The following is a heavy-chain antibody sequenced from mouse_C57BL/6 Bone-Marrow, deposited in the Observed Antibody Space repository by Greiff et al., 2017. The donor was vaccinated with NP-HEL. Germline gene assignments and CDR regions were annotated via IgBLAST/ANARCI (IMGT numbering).Heavy chain of an antibody. CDR1: GFSLTSYG. V-gene: IGHV2-5*01. CDR2: IWRGGST. J-gene: IGHJ4*01. CDR3: AKNRGYSNYYAMDY. Sequence: VMLVESGPGLVQPSQSLSITCTVSGFSLTSYGVHWVRQSPGKGLEWLGVIWRGGSTDYNAAFMSRLSITKDNSTSQVFFKMNSLQADDTAIYYCAKNRGYSNYYAMDYWGQGTAVTVSS. D-gene: IGHD2-5*01.